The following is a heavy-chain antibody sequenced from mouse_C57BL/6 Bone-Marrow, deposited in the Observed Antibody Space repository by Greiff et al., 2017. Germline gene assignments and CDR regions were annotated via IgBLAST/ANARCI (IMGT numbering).Heavy chain of an antibody. J-gene: IGHJ2*01. CDR2: INYDGSST. CDR3: ARDGDYGSDY. D-gene: IGHD1-1*01. Sequence: EVQVVESEGGLVQPGSSMKLSCTASGFTFSDYYMAWVRQVPEKGLEWVANINYDGSSTYYLDSLKSRFIISRDNATNILYLQMSSLKSEDTATYYCARDGDYGSDYWGQGTTLTVSS. CDR1: GFTFSDYY. V-gene: IGHV5-16*01.